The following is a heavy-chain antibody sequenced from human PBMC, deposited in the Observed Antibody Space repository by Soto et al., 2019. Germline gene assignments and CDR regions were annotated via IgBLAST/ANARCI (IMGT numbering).Heavy chain of an antibody. CDR3: ARGTVGSYFDY. D-gene: IGHD1-1*01. Sequence: SVKVSCKAPGGTFSSYTISWVRQAPGQGLEWMGRIIPILGIANYAQKFQGRVTITTDKSTSTAYMELSSMRSEDTAVYYCARGTVGSYFDYWGKGTLVTVSS. V-gene: IGHV1-69*02. J-gene: IGHJ4*02. CDR2: IIPILGIA. CDR1: GGTFSSYT.